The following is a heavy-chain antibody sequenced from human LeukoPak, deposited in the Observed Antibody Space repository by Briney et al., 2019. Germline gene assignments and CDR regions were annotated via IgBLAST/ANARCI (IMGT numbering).Heavy chain of an antibody. Sequence: GGSLRLSCAASGFTFSSYAMSWVRQAPGKGLEWVSAISGSGGSTYYADSVEGRFTISRDNSKNTLYLQMNSLRAEDTAVYYCAGYYYGSGSYFRYWGQGTLVTVSS. CDR2: ISGSGGST. CDR1: GFTFSSYA. CDR3: AGYYYGSGSYFRY. J-gene: IGHJ4*02. V-gene: IGHV3-23*01. D-gene: IGHD3-10*01.